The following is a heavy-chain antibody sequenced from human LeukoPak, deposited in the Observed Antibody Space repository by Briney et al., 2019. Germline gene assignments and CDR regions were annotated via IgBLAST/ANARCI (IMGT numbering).Heavy chain of an antibody. CDR2: SDPEDVKT. V-gene: IGHV1-24*01. J-gene: IGHJ4*02. D-gene: IGHD3-22*01. Sequence: ASVKVSCKISGYSLTELAIHWVRQAPGKGLEWMGGSDPEDVKTSFAEKFQGRVTFTEDTSTDTAFMELSRLRSDDTAVYYCATFQAYANSGHLRPYFDYWGQGPLVTVSS. CDR1: GYSLTELA. CDR3: ATFQAYANSGHLRPYFDY.